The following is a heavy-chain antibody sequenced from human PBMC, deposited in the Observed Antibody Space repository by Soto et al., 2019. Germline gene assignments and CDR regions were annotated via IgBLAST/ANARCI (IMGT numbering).Heavy chain of an antibody. J-gene: IGHJ6*02. Sequence: GGSLRLSCAASGFTVSSNYMSWVRQAPGKGLEWVSVIYSGGSTYYADSVKGRFTISRDNSKNTLYLQMNSLRAEDTAVYYCARGPREGYYFWSGYYKGAPSGYYYYGMDVWGQGTTVTVSS. CDR2: IYSGGST. CDR3: ARGPREGYYFWSGYYKGAPSGYYYYGMDV. CDR1: GFTVSSNY. D-gene: IGHD3-3*01. V-gene: IGHV3-53*01.